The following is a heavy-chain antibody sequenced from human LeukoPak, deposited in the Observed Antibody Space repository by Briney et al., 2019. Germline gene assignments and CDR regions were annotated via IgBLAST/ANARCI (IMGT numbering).Heavy chain of an antibody. V-gene: IGHV1-8*03. J-gene: IGHJ5*02. CDR1: GYSFTNFD. D-gene: IGHD3-3*01. CDR3: ARTFVDFWSGYYRRDWLDP. Sequence: GASVKVSCKTSGYSFTNFDMNWVRQATGQGLEWMRKMSPNTAKTGYAQKFQDRVTITSDTSINTVYMELSSLRSDDTAVYYCARTFVDFWSGYYRRDWLDPWGQGTLVTVSS. CDR2: MSPNTAKT.